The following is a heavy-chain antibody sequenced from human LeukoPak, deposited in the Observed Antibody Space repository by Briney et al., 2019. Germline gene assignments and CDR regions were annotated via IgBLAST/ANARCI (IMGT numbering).Heavy chain of an antibody. CDR3: ARGPLGYCSITSCSFDY. CDR2: IKQDGSEK. J-gene: IGHJ4*02. V-gene: IGHV3-7*01. CDR1: GFTFSSYW. Sequence: GGSLRLSCAASGFTFSSYWMSWVRQAPGKGLEWVANIKQDGSEKYYVDSVKGRFTISRDNAKSSLYLQMNSLRAEDTAVYYCARGPLGYCSITSCSFDYWGQGTLVTVSS. D-gene: IGHD2-2*01.